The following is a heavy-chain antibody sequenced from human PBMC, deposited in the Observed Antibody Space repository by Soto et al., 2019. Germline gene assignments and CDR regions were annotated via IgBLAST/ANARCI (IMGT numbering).Heavy chain of an antibody. D-gene: IGHD3-22*01. J-gene: IGHJ4*02. Sequence: GGSLRLSCAASGFTFSSYWMHWVRQAPGKGLVWVSRINSDGSSTSYADSVKGRFTISRDNAKNTLYLQMNSLRAEDTAVYYCARAGYYEDGGRFDYWGQGTLVTVSS. CDR3: ARAGYYEDGGRFDY. CDR2: INSDGSST. V-gene: IGHV3-74*01. CDR1: GFTFSSYW.